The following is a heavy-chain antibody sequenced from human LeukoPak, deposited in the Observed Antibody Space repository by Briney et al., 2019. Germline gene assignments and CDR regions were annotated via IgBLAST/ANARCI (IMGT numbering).Heavy chain of an antibody. D-gene: IGHD1-1*01. CDR3: ARDHAGSFNG. J-gene: IGHJ4*02. V-gene: IGHV3-30-3*01. CDR2: ISYDGSNK. CDR1: GFTFSSYA. Sequence: GGSLRLSCAASGFTFSSYAMHWVRQAPGKGLEWVAVISYDGSNKYYADSVKGRFTISRDNSKNTLYLQMNSLRAEDTAVYYCARDHAGSFNGWSQGWLVTV.